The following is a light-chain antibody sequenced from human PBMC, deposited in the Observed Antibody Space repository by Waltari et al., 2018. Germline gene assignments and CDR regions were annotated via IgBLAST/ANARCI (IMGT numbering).Light chain of an antibody. Sequence: QSALTQPASVSGSPGQSITISCTGLGSAIDDSDLVSCSQHHPGKAPRVIIYDVTNRPSGISHRVSASKSANTASLTISGLQPEDEGDYYCTSQALDGVVLFGGGTQVTV. CDR3: TSQALDGVVL. J-gene: IGLJ3*02. CDR2: DVT. V-gene: IGLV2-14*03. CDR1: GSAIDDSDL.